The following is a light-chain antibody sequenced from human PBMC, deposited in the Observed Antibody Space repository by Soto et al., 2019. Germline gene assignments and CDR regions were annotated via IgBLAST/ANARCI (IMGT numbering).Light chain of an antibody. Sequence: QSVLTQPASVSGSPGQSITISCTGSSSDVGGYNYVSWYQHHPGKAPKLMIYVVTQRPSGVSNRFSGSKSGNTASLTISGLQAEDEADYYCSSYTSSSTNYVFGTGTKATVL. CDR1: SSDVGGYNY. CDR2: VVT. CDR3: SSYTSSSTNYV. J-gene: IGLJ1*01. V-gene: IGLV2-14*03.